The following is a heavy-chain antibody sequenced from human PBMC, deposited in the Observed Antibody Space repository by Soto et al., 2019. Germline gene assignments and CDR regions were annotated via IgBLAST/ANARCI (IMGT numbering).Heavy chain of an antibody. V-gene: IGHV4-39*01. Sequence: PSEALSLTCTASGDSITASYSNWAWIRQPPGKGREGIGTFYYSGTTSQNPPLRSRITISGDTSRNQFSLNLRSVTAADSGVYYCAKLVRDDVRLSDLAPWGLETL. CDR3: AKLVRDDVRLSDLAP. D-gene: IGHD3-10*02. CDR1: GDSITASYSN. CDR2: FYYSGTT. J-gene: IGHJ5*02.